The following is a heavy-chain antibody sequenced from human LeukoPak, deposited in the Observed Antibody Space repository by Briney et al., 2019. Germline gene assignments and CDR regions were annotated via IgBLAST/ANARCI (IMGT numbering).Heavy chain of an antibody. Sequence: PGGSLRLSCAASGFTFSRFWLNWVRQAPGKGLEWVANINHDGSEKYYVDSVQGRFTISRDNAQNSLYLQMNNLRAEDTAVYFCVGSNIAAVWGQGALVTVPS. J-gene: IGHJ4*02. CDR2: INHDGSEK. CDR3: VGSNIAAV. V-gene: IGHV3-7*01. D-gene: IGHD6-13*01. CDR1: GFTFSRFW.